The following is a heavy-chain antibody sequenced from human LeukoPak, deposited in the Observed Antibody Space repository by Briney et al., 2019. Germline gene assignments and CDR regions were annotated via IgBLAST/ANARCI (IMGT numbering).Heavy chain of an antibody. Sequence: GGSLRLSCAASGFTFSSHDMHWVRQATGKGLEWVSTIGTAGDTYYPGSVKGRFTISRDNSKNTLYLQMNSLRAEDTAVYYCAKERAYFDWFFADYWGQGTLVTVPS. V-gene: IGHV3-13*01. J-gene: IGHJ4*02. CDR1: GFTFSSHD. CDR3: AKERAYFDWFFADY. D-gene: IGHD3-9*01. CDR2: IGTAGDT.